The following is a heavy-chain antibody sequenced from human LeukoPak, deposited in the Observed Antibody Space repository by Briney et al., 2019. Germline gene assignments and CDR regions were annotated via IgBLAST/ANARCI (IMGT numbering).Heavy chain of an antibody. D-gene: IGHD6-19*01. V-gene: IGHV1-8*01. CDR1: GYTFTSYD. Sequence: VASVKVSRKASGYTFTSYDINWVRQATGQGLEWMGWMNPNSGNTGYAQKFQGRVTMTRNTSISTAYMELSSLRSEDTAVYYCARGRYSSGWYSFTAFFAFDIWGQRTMVTVSS. CDR3: ARGRYSSGWYSFTAFFAFDI. J-gene: IGHJ3*02. CDR2: MNPNSGNT.